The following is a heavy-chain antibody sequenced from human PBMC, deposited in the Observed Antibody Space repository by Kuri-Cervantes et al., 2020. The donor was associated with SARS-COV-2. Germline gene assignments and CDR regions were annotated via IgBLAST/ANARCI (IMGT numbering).Heavy chain of an antibody. Sequence: GGSLRLSCAASGFTSSSYSMRWVRQAPGKGLGWVANRKQDGRETYYVDSVKGGFTISRDNAKNSLYLQMTSLRAEYTALYYCARDLADSSNHPKDPWGQGTTVTVSS. J-gene: IGHJ5*02. V-gene: IGHV3-7*01. CDR2: RKQDGRET. D-gene: IGHD3-22*01. CDR3: ARDLADSSNHPKDP. CDR1: GFTSSSYS.